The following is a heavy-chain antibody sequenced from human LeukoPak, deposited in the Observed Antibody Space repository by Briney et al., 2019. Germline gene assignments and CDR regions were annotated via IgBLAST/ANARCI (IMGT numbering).Heavy chain of an antibody. Sequence: GGSLRLSCAASGFTFSSYGMSWVRQAPGKGLEWVSVISGSGGSTYYADSVKGRFTISRDNSKNTLYLQMNSLRAKDTAVYYCAKAYGPYYDYDMDVWGQGTTVTVSS. J-gene: IGHJ6*02. V-gene: IGHV3-23*01. CDR1: GFTFSSYG. CDR2: ISGSGGST. D-gene: IGHD3-10*01. CDR3: AKAYGPYYDYDMDV.